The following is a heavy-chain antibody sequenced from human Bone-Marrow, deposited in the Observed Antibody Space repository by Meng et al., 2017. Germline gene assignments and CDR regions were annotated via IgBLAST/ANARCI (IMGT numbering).Heavy chain of an antibody. J-gene: IGHJ5*02. V-gene: IGHV4-39*07. Sequence: GSLRLSCTVSGGSISSSSYYWGWIRQPPGKGLEWIGSIYYSGSTYYNPSLKSRVTISVDTSKNQFSLKLSSVTAADTAVYYCARDLAVAGGGYHWFDPWGQGPLVTVSS. CDR2: IYYSGST. CDR1: GGSISSSSYY. D-gene: IGHD6-19*01. CDR3: ARDLAVAGGGYHWFDP.